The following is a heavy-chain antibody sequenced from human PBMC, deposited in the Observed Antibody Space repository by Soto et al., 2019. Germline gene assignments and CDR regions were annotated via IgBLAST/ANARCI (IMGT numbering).Heavy chain of an antibody. CDR3: STNEYSSHYGMDV. CDR2: IIPVFGTA. V-gene: IGHV1-69*01. Sequence: QVQLVQSGAEVTKPGFSVKVSCMASGGTFSSYAISWVRQAPGQGLEWMGGIIPVFGTANYGQKFQGRVAITADESTSRADMELSSLNSEDTAVYYCSTNEYSSHYGMDVWGQGTTDIVFS. D-gene: IGHD6-6*01. J-gene: IGHJ6*02. CDR1: GGTFSSYA.